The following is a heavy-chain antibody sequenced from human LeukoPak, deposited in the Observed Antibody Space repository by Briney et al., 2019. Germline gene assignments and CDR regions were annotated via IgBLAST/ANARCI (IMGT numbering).Heavy chain of an antibody. Sequence: ASVKVSCKASGYTFTGYYLHWVRQAPGQGLEWMGWISAYNGNTNYAQKLQGRVTMTTDTSTSTAYMELRSLRSDDTAVYYCARDRGGGSCYIPTNCWFDPWGQGTLVTVSS. D-gene: IGHD2-15*01. V-gene: IGHV1-18*04. CDR2: ISAYNGNT. CDR3: ARDRGGGSCYIPTNCWFDP. J-gene: IGHJ5*02. CDR1: GYTFTGYY.